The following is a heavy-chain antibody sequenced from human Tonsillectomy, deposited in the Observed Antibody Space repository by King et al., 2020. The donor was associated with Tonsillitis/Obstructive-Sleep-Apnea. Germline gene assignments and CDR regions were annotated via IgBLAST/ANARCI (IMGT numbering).Heavy chain of an antibody. Sequence: QLVQSGAEVKKPGESLKISCKGSGYSFTSYWIGWVRQLPGKGLEWMGIIYPGDSDTRYSPSFQGQVTISAAKSISTAYLHWSSLKAADTAMYYCARQVGSGFRFDYFDYWGQGTLVTVSP. CDR1: GYSFTSYW. CDR3: ARQVGSGFRFDYFDY. CDR2: IYPGDSDT. V-gene: IGHV5-51*01. D-gene: IGHD3-10*01. J-gene: IGHJ4*02.